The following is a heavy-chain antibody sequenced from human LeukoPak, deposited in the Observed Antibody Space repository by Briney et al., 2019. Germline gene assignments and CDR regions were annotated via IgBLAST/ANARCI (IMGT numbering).Heavy chain of an antibody. Sequence: ASVKVSCKASASTFNSYYIHWVRQAPGQGLEWMGWISAYNGNTNYAQKVQGRVTMTTDTSTSTAYMELRSLRSDDTAVYYCARFSGYCSTTSCYQPYYGMDVWGQGTTVTVSS. CDR2: ISAYNGNT. CDR3: ARFSGYCSTTSCYQPYYGMDV. D-gene: IGHD2-2*01. CDR1: ASTFNSYY. V-gene: IGHV1-18*04. J-gene: IGHJ6*02.